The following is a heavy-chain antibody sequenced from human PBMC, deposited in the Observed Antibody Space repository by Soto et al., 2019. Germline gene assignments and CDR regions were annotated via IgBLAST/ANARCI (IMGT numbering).Heavy chain of an antibody. CDR2: ISSRGTVK. J-gene: IGHJ5*02. CDR1: VFTFSNYD. CDR3: TSYRSFDG. V-gene: IGHV3-48*03. Sequence: PGGYLRLSCAASVFTFSNYDMNWVRQAPGKGLEWISYISSRGTVKYHADSVKGRFTISRDNAKNSLYLQMNSLRAEDTAVYYCTSYRSFDGWRQGALDTVS. D-gene: IGHD3-16*02.